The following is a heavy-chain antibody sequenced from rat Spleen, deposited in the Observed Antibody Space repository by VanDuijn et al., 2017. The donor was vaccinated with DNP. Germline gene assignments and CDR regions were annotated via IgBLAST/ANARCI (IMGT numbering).Heavy chain of an antibody. CDR3: ANWYNIGTNGDY. CDR1: GFTFSDYY. CDR2: ISYDGSSI. D-gene: IGHD1-5*01. J-gene: IGHJ2*01. Sequence: EVQLVESGGGLVQPGRSLKLSCATSGFTFSDYYMAWVRQAPKKGLEWVASISYDGSSIYYGDSVKGRFTISRDNAEGTLNLQMNSLRSEETATYYCANWYNIGTNGDYWGQGVMVTVSS. V-gene: IGHV5-22*01.